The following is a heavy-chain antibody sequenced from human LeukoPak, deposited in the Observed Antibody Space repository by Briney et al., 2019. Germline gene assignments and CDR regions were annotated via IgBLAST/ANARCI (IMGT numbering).Heavy chain of an antibody. CDR3: ARRPTYYYDTSGYNPDWYFDL. D-gene: IGHD3-22*01. CDR1: RGSISNYY. CDR2: IYSSGIT. V-gene: IGHV4-4*09. J-gene: IGHJ2*01. Sequence: SETLSLTCTVSRGSISNYYWSWIRQPPGKGLQWIGYIYSSGITNYNPSLRSRVTISVDTSKNQFSLKLSSVTAADTAVYYCARRPTYYYDTSGYNPDWYFDLWGRGTLVTVSS.